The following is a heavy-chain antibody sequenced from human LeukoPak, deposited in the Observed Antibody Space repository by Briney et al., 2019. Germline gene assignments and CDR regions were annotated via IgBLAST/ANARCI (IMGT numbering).Heavy chain of an antibody. CDR1: GGTFSSYA. V-gene: IGHV1-69*04. CDR3: ARADYYDSSGYYYYFDY. J-gene: IGHJ4*02. Sequence: SVKVSCKASGGTFSSYAISWVRQAPGQGLEWMGRIIPILGIANYAQKFQGRVTITADKSTSTAYMELSSLRSEDTAVCYCARADYYDSSGYYYYFDYWGQGTLVTVSS. CDR2: IIPILGIA. D-gene: IGHD3-22*01.